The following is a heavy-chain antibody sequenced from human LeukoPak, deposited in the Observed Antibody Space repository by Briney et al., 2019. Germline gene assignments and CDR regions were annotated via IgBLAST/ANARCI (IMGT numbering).Heavy chain of an antibody. J-gene: IGHJ4*02. Sequence: GGSLRLSCTASGFTFGDYAMSWVRQAPGKGLEWVGFIRSKAYGGTTEYAASVKGRFTISRDDSKSIAYLQMNSLKTEDTAVYYCTRDPEWFGEFSDYWGQGTLVTVSS. CDR1: GFTFGDYA. CDR2: IRSKAYGGTT. D-gene: IGHD3-10*01. V-gene: IGHV3-49*04. CDR3: TRDPEWFGEFSDY.